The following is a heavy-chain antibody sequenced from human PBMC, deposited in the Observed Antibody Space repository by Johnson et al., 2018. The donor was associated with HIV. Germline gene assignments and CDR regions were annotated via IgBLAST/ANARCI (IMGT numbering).Heavy chain of an antibody. CDR2: ISGSGGST. CDR3: ARGGMWFGGYDGFDL. Sequence: EVQLVESGGGLVQPGGSLRLSCAASGFTVSSNYMSWVRQAPGKGLEWVSAISGSGGSTYSADSVKGRVTISRDKSKNTLYLQMNSLRAEDTAVYYCARGGMWFGGYDGFDLWGQGTLVTDSS. D-gene: IGHD3-10*01. J-gene: IGHJ3*01. CDR1: GFTVSSNY. V-gene: IGHV3-23*04.